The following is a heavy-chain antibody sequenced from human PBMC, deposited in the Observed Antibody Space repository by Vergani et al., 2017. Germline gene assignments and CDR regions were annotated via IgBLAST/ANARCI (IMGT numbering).Heavy chain of an antibody. CDR2: IYYSGST. Sequence: QVQLQESGPGLVKPSQTLSLTCTVSGGSISSGDYYWSWIRQPPGKGLEWIGYIYYSGSTYYNPSLKSRVTISVDTSKNQFSLKLSSVTAADTAVYYCARYPPSVVVVADPYYYYGMDVWGQGTTVTVSS. J-gene: IGHJ6*02. CDR3: ARYPPSVVVVADPYYYYGMDV. V-gene: IGHV4-30-4*01. D-gene: IGHD2-15*01. CDR1: GGSISSGDYY.